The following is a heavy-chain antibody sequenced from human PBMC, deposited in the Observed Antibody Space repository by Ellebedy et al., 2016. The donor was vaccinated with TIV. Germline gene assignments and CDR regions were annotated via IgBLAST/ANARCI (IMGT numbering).Heavy chain of an antibody. D-gene: IGHD2-2*01. CDR3: ARGDIVVVPAAAYGMDV. Sequence: MPSETLSLTCTVSGGSISSYYWSWIRQPPGKGLEWIGYIYYSGSTNYNPSLKSRVTISVDTSKNQFSLKLSSVTAADTAVYYCARGDIVVVPAAAYGMDVWGQGTTVTVSS. V-gene: IGHV4-59*01. CDR1: GGSISSYY. J-gene: IGHJ6*02. CDR2: IYYSGST.